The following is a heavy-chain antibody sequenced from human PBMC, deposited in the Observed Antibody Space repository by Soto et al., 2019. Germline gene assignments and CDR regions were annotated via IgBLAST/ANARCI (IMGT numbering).Heavy chain of an antibody. V-gene: IGHV3-15*01. CDR1: GFTFKNAW. CDR2: IKTKADAGTT. D-gene: IGHD3-10*02. J-gene: IGHJ5*02. CDR3: TTDGATIFFDP. Sequence: QLVESGGGLVKPGGSLRLSCAASGFTFKNAWMSWVRQAPGKGLEWVGRIKTKADAGTTDYAAPVKGRFTISRDDSKNTLYLQMNSLKNEDTALYFCTTDGATIFFDPRGQGTLVTLSS.